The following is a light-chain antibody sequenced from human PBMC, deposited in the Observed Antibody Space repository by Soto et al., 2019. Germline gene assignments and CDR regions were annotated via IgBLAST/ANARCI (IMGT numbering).Light chain of an antibody. CDR3: QQRTKWRT. J-gene: IGKJ1*01. V-gene: IGKV3-11*01. CDR2: DAS. CDR1: QSVSSS. Sequence: PGERATLSFRASQSVSSSLAWYQQKPGQAPRLLIYDASNRATGIPARFSGSGSGTDFTLTISSLEPEDFAVYYCQQRTKWRTFGQGTKVDIK.